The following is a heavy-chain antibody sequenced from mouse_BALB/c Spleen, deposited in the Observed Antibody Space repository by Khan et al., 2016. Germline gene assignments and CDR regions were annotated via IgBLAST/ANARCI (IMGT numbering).Heavy chain of an antibody. J-gene: IGHJ3*01. CDR1: GYKFTDYD. V-gene: IGHV1-15*01. Sequence: QVQLQQSGTELVRPGASVTLSCKASGYKFTDYDMHWVKQTPVHGLEWIGAIDPETGGTVYTQKFKGKATLTADKSSNTAYMELRSLTSEDSAVYYCTRLGFAYWGQGTLVTVSA. CDR2: IDPETGGT. D-gene: IGHD4-1*01. CDR3: TRLGFAY.